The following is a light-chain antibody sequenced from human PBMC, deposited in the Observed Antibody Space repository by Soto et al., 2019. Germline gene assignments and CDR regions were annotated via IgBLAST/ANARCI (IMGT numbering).Light chain of an antibody. CDR3: QSYDSSLSGYVI. Sequence: QSVLTQPPSVSGAPGQRVTISCTGSSSNIGTPYDVHWYQQLPGTAPNLLIYGNNNRPSGVPDRFSGSKSGTSASLAITGLQAEDEADYYCQSYDSSLSGYVIFGGGTKLTVL. V-gene: IGLV1-40*01. J-gene: IGLJ2*01. CDR1: SSNIGTPYD. CDR2: GNN.